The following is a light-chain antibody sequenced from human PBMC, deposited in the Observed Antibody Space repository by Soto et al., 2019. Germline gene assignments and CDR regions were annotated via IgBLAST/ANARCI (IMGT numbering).Light chain of an antibody. V-gene: IGKV1-5*03. CDR2: RAS. J-gene: IGKJ1*01. CDR1: ESINNW. Sequence: DIQMTQSPPTLSASVGDRVTISCRASESINNWLAWYQHQPGKAPKLLIYRASSLESGVPSRFSGSGSGTEFTLTISSLQPDDFATYYCQQYKSPPWTFGQGTKVEIK. CDR3: QQYKSPPWT.